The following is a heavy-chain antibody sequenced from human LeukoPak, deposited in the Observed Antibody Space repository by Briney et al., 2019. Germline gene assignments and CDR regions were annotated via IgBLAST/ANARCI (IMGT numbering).Heavy chain of an antibody. CDR1: GYTFSSYD. D-gene: IGHD3-10*02. J-gene: IGHJ4*02. CDR2: ISHDGSNK. Sequence: GGSLRLSCAASGYTFSSYDIHWVRQAPGKGLEWVSVISHDGSNKYYADSVKGRFTISRDNSKNTAYLQMNSLRPEDTALYYCARGGMFFDFWGQGTLVTVSP. CDR3: ARGGMFFDF. V-gene: IGHV3-30*01.